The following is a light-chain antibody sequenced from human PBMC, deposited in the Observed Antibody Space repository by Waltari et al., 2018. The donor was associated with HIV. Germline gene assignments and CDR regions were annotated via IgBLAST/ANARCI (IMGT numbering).Light chain of an antibody. CDR1: DLPNQY. J-gene: IGLJ1*01. CDR2: TDD. V-gene: IGLV3-25*03. Sequence: SPALRQPPAVSVYLGQTARITCSGDDLPNQYVYWYQQKAGQAPQLIIYTDDKRPSGIPERFSGSRSRTTVILTISGVQTDDEADYYCQSADYSGTYHVFGPGTRVTVL. CDR3: QSADYSGTYHV.